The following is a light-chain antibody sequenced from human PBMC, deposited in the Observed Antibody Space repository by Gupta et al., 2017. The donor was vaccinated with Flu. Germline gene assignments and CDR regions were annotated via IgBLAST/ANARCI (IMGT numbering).Light chain of an antibody. V-gene: IGLV1-51*01. CDR2: END. Sequence: QSVLTQPPSVSAASGQQVTISCSGSSSNIGNNYVSWYQQLPGTAPKLLIYENDRRPSGIPDRFSGSKSGTSATLCITGLQTGDEADYYCGTWENRLWVFGGGTKLTVL. CDR3: GTWENRLWV. J-gene: IGLJ3*02. CDR1: SSNIGNNY.